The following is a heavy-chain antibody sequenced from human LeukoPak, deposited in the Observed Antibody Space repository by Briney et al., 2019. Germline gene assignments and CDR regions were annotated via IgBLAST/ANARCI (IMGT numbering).Heavy chain of an antibody. CDR3: ARDPSRYSSGWYWFDP. V-gene: IGHV1-69*04. D-gene: IGHD6-19*01. CDR2: IIPILGIA. CDR1: GGTFSSYA. Sequence: ASVKVSCKASGGTFSSYAISWVRQAPGQGLEWMGRIIPILGIANYAQKFQGRVTITADKSTSTAYMELSSLRSEDTAVYYCARDPSRYSSGWYWFDPWGQGTLVTVSS. J-gene: IGHJ5*02.